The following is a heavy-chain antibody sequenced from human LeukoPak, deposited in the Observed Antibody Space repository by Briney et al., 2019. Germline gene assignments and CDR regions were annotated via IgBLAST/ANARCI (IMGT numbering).Heavy chain of an antibody. CDR2: MNPNSGNT. J-gene: IGHJ6*02. D-gene: IGHD3-3*01. V-gene: IGHV1-8*01. CDR3: GRGGGRWGSRERITIFGVVIRDRYYYGMDV. CDR1: GYTFTSYD. Sequence: ASVKVSCKASGYTFTSYDINWVRQATGRGLEWMGWMNPNSGNTGYAQKFQGRVTMTRNTSISTAYMELSSLRSEDTAVYFCGRGGGRWGSRERITIFGVVIRDRYYYGMDVWGQGTTVTVSS.